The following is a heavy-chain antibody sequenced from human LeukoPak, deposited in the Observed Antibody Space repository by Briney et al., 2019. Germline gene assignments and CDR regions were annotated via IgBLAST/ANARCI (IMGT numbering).Heavy chain of an antibody. V-gene: IGHV3-21*01. Sequence: GGSLRLSCAASGFTFSNHAMIWVRQAPGKGLEWVSSISSSSSYIYYADSVKGRFTISRDNAKNSLYLQMNSLRAEDTAVYYCAREHVDTAMVDYWGQGTLVTVSS. CDR2: ISSSSSYI. D-gene: IGHD5-18*01. CDR3: AREHVDTAMVDY. CDR1: GFTFSNHA. J-gene: IGHJ4*02.